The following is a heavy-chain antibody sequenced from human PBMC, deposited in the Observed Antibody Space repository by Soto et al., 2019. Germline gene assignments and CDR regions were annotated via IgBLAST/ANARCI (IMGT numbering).Heavy chain of an antibody. J-gene: IGHJ4*02. CDR3: ASLSCSSTSCSDH. Sequence: QVQLVQSGAEVKKPGSSVKVSCKASGGTFSSYTISWVRQAPGQGLEWMGRIIPILGIANYAQKFQGRVTITADKSTSTAYMELSSLRSEDTAVYYCASLSCSSTSCSDHWGQGTLVTVSS. V-gene: IGHV1-69*02. D-gene: IGHD2-2*01. CDR1: GGTFSSYT. CDR2: IIPILGIA.